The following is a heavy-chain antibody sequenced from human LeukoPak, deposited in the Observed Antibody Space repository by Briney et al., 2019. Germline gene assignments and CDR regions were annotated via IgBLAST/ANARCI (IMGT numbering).Heavy chain of an antibody. CDR2: ISSSSSYI. CDR3: ARERGNYGDY. V-gene: IGHV3-21*01. CDR1: GFTFSSYS. D-gene: IGHD3-10*01. Sequence: GGSLRLSCAASGFTFSSYSMNWVRQAPGKGLEWVSSISSSSSYIYYADSVKGRFTISRDNAKNSLYLQMNSPRAEDTAVYYCARERGNYGDYWGQGTLVTVSS. J-gene: IGHJ4*02.